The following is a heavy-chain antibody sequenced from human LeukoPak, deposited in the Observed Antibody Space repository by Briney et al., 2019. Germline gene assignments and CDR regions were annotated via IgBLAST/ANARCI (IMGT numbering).Heavy chain of an antibody. V-gene: IGHV1-18*01. CDR2: ISAYNGNT. CDR3: ATPNFGGSSAYFDY. D-gene: IGHD4-23*01. CDR1: GGTFSSYA. J-gene: IGHJ4*02. Sequence: ASVKVSCKASGGTFSSYAISWVRQAPGQGLEWMGWISAYNGNTNYAQKLQGRVTMTTDTSTSTAYMELSSLRSEDTAVYYCATPNFGGSSAYFDYWGQGTLVTVSS.